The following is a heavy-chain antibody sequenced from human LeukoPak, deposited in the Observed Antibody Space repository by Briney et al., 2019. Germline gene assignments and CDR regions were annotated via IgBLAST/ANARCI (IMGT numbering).Heavy chain of an antibody. CDR1: GESFSGYY. Sequence: SETLSLTCAVYGESFSGYYWSWIRQPPGKGLEWIGEINHSGSTNYNPSLKSRVTISVDTSKNQFSLKLSSVTAADTAVYYCARSHSSSWPYFDYWGQGTLVTVSS. CDR2: INHSGST. J-gene: IGHJ4*02. CDR3: ARSHSSSWPYFDY. V-gene: IGHV4-34*01. D-gene: IGHD6-13*01.